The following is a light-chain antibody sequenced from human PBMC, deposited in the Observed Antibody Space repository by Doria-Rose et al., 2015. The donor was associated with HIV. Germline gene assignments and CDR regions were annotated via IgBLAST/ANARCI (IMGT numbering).Light chain of an antibody. CDR1: QDISNY. CDR3: QQYGNLPLT. J-gene: IGKJ4*01. Sequence: PSSLSASVGDRVTTICQASQDISNYLNWYQQKPGKAPKLLIYGASNLETGVPSRFSGSGSGTDFTFTISSLQPEDIATYSCQQYGNLPLTFGGGTKVEIK. CDR2: GAS. V-gene: IGKV1-33*01.